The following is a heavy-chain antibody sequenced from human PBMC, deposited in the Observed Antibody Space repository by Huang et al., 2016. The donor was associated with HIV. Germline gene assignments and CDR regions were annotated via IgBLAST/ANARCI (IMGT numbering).Heavy chain of an antibody. Sequence: VESGGRLVQPGGSIRLSCVGSTFTFGAYWMSWVRQSPGKGLGWVANIKQDESEKYYVESVKGRFNISRDNAKKVLVLEMNNVRVEDTATYYCATKTAAMDIWGQGTTVTVS. V-gene: IGHV3-7*01. J-gene: IGHJ6*02. D-gene: IGHD1-7*01. CDR3: ATKTAAMDI. CDR2: IKQDESEK. CDR1: TFTFGAYW.